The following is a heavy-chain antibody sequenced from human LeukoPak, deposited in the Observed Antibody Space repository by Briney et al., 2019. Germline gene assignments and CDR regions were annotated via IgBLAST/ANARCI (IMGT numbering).Heavy chain of an antibody. V-gene: IGHV1-18*01. Sequence: GASVKVSCKASGYTFTSYGISWVRQAPGQGLEWMGWISAYNGNTNYAQKLQGRVTMTTDTSTSTAYKELRSLRSDDTAVYYCARSLGYYDSSGYYLNYYYYYYMDVWGKGTTVTVSS. J-gene: IGHJ6*03. D-gene: IGHD3-22*01. CDR1: GYTFTSYG. CDR2: ISAYNGNT. CDR3: ARSLGYYDSSGYYLNYYYYYYMDV.